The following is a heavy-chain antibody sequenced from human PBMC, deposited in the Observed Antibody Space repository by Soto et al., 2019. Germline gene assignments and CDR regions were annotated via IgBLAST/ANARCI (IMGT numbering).Heavy chain of an antibody. CDR2: ILYDGSNK. CDR3: AKDPGYGLDY. D-gene: IGHD5-12*01. J-gene: IGHJ4*02. CDR1: GFTFSSYG. V-gene: IGHV3-30*18. Sequence: QVQLVESGGGVVQPGRSLRLSCAASGFTFSSYGMHWVRQAPGKGLEWVAAILYDGSNKYYADSVKGRFTISRDKTKNTVYLQMNSLRAEDTAVYYCAKDPGYGLDYWGQGTLVTVSS.